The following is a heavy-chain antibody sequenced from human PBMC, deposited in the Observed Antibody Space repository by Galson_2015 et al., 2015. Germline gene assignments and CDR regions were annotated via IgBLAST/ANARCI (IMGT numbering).Heavy chain of an antibody. Sequence: RYSPSFQGQVTISADKSISTAYLQWSSLKASDTAMYYCARHVGDIVVVPAATGYGMDVWGQGTTVTVSS. V-gene: IGHV5-51*01. D-gene: IGHD2-2*01. CDR3: ARHVGDIVVVPAATGYGMDV. J-gene: IGHJ6*02.